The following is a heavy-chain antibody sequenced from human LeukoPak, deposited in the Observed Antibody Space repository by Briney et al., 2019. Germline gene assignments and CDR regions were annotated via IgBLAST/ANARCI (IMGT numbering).Heavy chain of an antibody. Sequence: GGSLRLSCAASGFTFSTYSMNWVRQAPGKGLEWVSFISTSSSYIYSADSVKGRFSISRDNAKNSLYLQMNSLRAEDTALYYCARVPVAGTDYYFDYWGQGTLVTVSS. CDR1: GFTFSTYS. CDR2: ISTSSSYI. J-gene: IGHJ4*02. V-gene: IGHV3-21*04. CDR3: ARVPVAGTDYYFDY. D-gene: IGHD6-19*01.